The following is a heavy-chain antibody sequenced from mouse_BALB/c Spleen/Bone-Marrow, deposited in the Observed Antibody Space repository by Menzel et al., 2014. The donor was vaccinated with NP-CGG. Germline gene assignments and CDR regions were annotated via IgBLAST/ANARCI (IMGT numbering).Heavy chain of an antibody. D-gene: IGHD1-1*01. CDR2: IWSGGST. CDR1: GSSLTSYG. J-gene: IGHJ3*01. V-gene: IGHV2-4*02. CDR3: ARNKATLYGTSSWFAY. Sequence: VHLVESGPSLVQPSQSLSITCTVSGSSLTSYGVHWVRQPPGKGLEWLGVIWSGGSTDYNAAFISRLSITEDNSKSHVFFKMNSLQAGDTAIYFCARNKATLYGTSSWFAYWGQGTLVTVSA.